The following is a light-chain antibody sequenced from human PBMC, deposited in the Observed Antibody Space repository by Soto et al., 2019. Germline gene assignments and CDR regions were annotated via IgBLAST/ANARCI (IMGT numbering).Light chain of an antibody. Sequence: DTQMTQSPSTLSASVGDRVTITCRASQSISSWLAWYQQKPGKAPNLLIHDASSLESGVPSRFSGSGSGTDFTLTISXLQPDDFATYYCQQYNTYSTFGQGTKVDIK. J-gene: IGKJ2*01. CDR2: DAS. CDR1: QSISSW. V-gene: IGKV1-5*01. CDR3: QQYNTYST.